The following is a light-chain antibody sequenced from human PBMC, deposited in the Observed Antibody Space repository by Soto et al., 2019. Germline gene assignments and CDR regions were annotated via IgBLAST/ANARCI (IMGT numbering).Light chain of an antibody. CDR3: QQYGSSPYT. CDR1: QSVSSY. Sequence: EIVLTQSPATLALSPGERATLSCRASQSVSSYLAWYQQKPGQAPRLLIYDASNRATGIPARFSGSGSGTDFTLNISRLGPEDFAVYYCQQYGSSPYTFGQGTKLEIK. CDR2: DAS. J-gene: IGKJ2*01. V-gene: IGKV3-20*01.